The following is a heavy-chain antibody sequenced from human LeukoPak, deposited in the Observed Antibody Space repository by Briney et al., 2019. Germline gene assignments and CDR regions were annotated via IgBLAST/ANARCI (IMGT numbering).Heavy chain of an antibody. CDR2: ISGSGGST. CDR1: GFTFSSYA. D-gene: IGHD2-15*01. CDR3: AKLGRVVVAASSEIDY. J-gene: IGHJ4*02. V-gene: IGHV3-23*01. Sequence: GGSLRLSCAASGFTFSSYAMSWVRQAPGKGLEWVSAISGSGGSTYYADSVKGRFTISRDNSKNTLYLQMNSLRAEDTAVYYCAKLGRVVVAASSEIDYWGQGTLVTVSS.